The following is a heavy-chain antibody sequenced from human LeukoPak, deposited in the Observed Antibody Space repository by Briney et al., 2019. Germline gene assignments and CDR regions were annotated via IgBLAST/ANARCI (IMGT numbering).Heavy chain of an antibody. CDR3: ARTDYDILTGYSGNDAFDI. J-gene: IGHJ3*02. V-gene: IGHV1-18*01. D-gene: IGHD3-9*01. CDR2: ISTYNGNT. Sequence: ASVKVSCKASGYAFTRNGISWVRQAPGQGLEWMGWISTYNGNTNYAQKLQGRVTMTTDTSTSTAYMELRSLRSDDTAVYYCARTDYDILTGYSGNDAFDIWGQGTMVTVSS. CDR1: GYAFTRNG.